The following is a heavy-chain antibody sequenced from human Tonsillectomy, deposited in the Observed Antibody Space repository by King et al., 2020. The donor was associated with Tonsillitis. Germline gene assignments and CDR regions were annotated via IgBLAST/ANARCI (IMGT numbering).Heavy chain of an antibody. J-gene: IGHJ5*02. D-gene: IGHD6-19*01. Sequence: QLVQSGAEVKKPGASVKVSCQASGYSFTDYSIHWIRQAPGQGLEWMGRINPDSGGADYALRFEDRVTMTRDLSIRSAYLEMSRLKSDDTAIYFCARDTGGWRAFDDWGQATLVTVSS. CDR1: GYSFTDYS. V-gene: IGHV1-2*06. CDR3: ARDTGGWRAFDD. CDR2: INPDSGGA.